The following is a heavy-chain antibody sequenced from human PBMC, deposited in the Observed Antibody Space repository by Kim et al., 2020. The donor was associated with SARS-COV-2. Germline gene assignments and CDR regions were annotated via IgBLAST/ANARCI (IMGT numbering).Heavy chain of an antibody. D-gene: IGHD3-10*01. CDR1: GGSFSGYY. CDR3: ARDTYYYGSGSYYRRRFD. Sequence: SETLSLTCAVYGGSFSGYYWSWIRQPPGKGLEWIGEINHSGSTNYNPSLKSRVTISVDTSKNQFSLKLSSVTAADTAVYYCARDTYYYGSGSYYRRRFD. CDR2: INHSGST. V-gene: IGHV4-34*01. J-gene: IGHJ4*01.